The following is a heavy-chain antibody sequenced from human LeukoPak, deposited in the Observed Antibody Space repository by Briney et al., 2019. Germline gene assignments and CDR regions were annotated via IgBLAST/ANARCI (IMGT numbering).Heavy chain of an antibody. CDR2: ISAYNGNT. D-gene: IGHD6-13*01. J-gene: IGHJ5*02. CDR1: GDTFTSYG. Sequence: GASVKVSCKASGDTFTSYGISWVRQAPGQGLEWMGWISAYNGNTNYAQKLQGRVTMTTDTSTSTAYMELRSLRSDDTAVYYCARDSIAAAGTRWFDPWGQGTLVTVSS. CDR3: ARDSIAAAGTRWFDP. V-gene: IGHV1-18*04.